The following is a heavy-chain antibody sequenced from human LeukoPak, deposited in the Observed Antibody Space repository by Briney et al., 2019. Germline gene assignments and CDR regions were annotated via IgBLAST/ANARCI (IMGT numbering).Heavy chain of an antibody. D-gene: IGHD2-2*01. J-gene: IGHJ5*02. CDR2: INHSGST. CDR1: GGSFSGYY. V-gene: IGHV4-34*01. Sequence: SETLSLTCAVYGGSFSGYYWSWIRQPPGKGLEWIGEINHSGSTNYNPSLKSRVTISVDTSKNQFSLKLSSATAADTAVYYCARRRVCSSTSCYNWFDPWGQGTLVTVSS. CDR3: ARRRVCSSTSCYNWFDP.